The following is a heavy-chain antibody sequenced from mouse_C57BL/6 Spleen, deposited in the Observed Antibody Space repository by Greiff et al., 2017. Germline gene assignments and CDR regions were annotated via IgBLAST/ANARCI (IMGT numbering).Heavy chain of an antibody. V-gene: IGHV1-53*01. D-gene: IGHD2-5*01. J-gene: IGHJ4*01. CDR1: GYTFTSYW. CDR2: INPSNGGT. CDR3: ARERAYYSNYDAMDY. Sequence: QVQLQQPGTELVKPGASVKLSCKASGYTFTSYWMHWVKQRPGQGLEWIGNINPSNGGTNYNEKFKSKATLTVDKSSSTAYMQLSSLTSEDSAVYYCARERAYYSNYDAMDYWGQGTSVTGSS.